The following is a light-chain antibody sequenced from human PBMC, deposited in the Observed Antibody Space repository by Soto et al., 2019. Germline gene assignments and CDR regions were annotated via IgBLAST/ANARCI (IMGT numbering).Light chain of an antibody. V-gene: IGKV3-15*01. CDR2: AAS. CDR3: RQYYHWPRT. CDR1: QSVASN. Sequence: EMAITQGPATLSVSPGERATLNCRASQSVASNLAWYPQKPGQTPRLLIYAASTRETGIPARGTGRGAGPECNLPITSLQSEDFEVDDCRQYYHWPRTFGQGTKVDIK. J-gene: IGKJ1*01.